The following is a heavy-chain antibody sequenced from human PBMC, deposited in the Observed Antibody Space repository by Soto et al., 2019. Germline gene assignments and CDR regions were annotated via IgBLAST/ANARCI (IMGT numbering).Heavy chain of an antibody. CDR1: GYTFTSYA. J-gene: IGHJ4*02. V-gene: IGHV1-3*01. CDR3: ARSPGWGSSWYYFDY. CDR2: INAGNGNT. Sequence: QVQLVQSGAEVKKPGASVKVSCKASGYTFTSYAMHWVRRAPGQRLEWMGWINAGNGNTKYSQKFQGRVTITRDTAASTAYMELSSLRSEDTAVYYCARSPGWGSSWYYFDYWGQGTLVTVSS. D-gene: IGHD6-13*01.